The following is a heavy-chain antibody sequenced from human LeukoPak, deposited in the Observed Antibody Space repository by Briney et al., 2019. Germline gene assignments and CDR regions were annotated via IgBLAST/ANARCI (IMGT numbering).Heavy chain of an antibody. D-gene: IGHD3-10*01. CDR3: AKGWFGELLFDY. CDR2: ISGSGGST. CDR1: EFSVGSNY. J-gene: IGHJ4*02. Sequence: GGSLRLSCAASEFSVGSNYMTWVRQAPGKGLEWVSAISGSGGSTYYADSVKGRFTISRDNSKNTLYLQMNSLRAEDTAVYYCAKGWFGELLFDYWGQGTLVTVSS. V-gene: IGHV3-23*01.